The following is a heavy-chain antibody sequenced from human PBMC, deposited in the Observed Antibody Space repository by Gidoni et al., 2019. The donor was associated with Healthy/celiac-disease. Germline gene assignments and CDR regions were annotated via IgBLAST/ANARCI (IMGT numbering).Heavy chain of an antibody. CDR1: GGSISSYY. Sequence: QVQLQESGPGLVKPSETLSLTCTVSGGSISSYYWSWIRQPPGKGLEWIGYIYYSGSTNYNPSRKSRVTISVDTSKNQFSLKLSSVTAADTAVYYCARVLAGSSTSTYLGGYYYYYYGMDVWGQGTTVTVSS. V-gene: IGHV4-59*01. CDR2: IYYSGST. J-gene: IGHJ6*02. D-gene: IGHD2-2*01. CDR3: ARVLAGSSTSTYLGGYYYYYYGMDV.